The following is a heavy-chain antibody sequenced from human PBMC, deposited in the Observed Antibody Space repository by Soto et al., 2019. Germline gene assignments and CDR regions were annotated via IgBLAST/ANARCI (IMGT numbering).Heavy chain of an antibody. Sequence: SQTLSLTCAISGDSVSSNSAAWNWIRQSPSRGLEWLGRTYYRSKWYNDYAVSVKSRITINPDTSKNQFSLQLNSVTPEDTAVYYCARFRIAAAVASIYYYGMDVWGQGTTVTVSS. J-gene: IGHJ6*02. D-gene: IGHD6-13*01. V-gene: IGHV6-1*01. CDR1: GDSVSSNSAA. CDR2: TYYRSKWYN. CDR3: ARFRIAAAVASIYYYGMDV.